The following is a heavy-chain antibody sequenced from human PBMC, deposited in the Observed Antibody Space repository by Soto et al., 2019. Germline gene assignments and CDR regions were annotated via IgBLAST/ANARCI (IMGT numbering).Heavy chain of an antibody. V-gene: IGHV1-2*04. D-gene: IGHD4-17*01. CDR1: GYSFSAYY. CDR2: INPNSGGT. Sequence: QVQLVQSGAEVKKPGASVRVSCKASGYSFSAYYIHWMRQAPGQGLEWMGWINPNSGGTKFAQKFQGWVTMTRDTSISTAYMELSRLKPDDTAVYFCARESGGTTATLDYYYFYMDVWGKGTTVTVSS. J-gene: IGHJ6*03. CDR3: ARESGGTTATLDYYYFYMDV.